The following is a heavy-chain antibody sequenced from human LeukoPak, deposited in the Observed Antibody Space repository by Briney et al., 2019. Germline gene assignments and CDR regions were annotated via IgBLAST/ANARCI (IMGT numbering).Heavy chain of an antibody. D-gene: IGHD6-25*01. V-gene: IGHV4-34*01. CDR1: GGSFSGFY. CDR2: INYTGST. CDR3: ARVAGYLPTRWSDP. Sequence: PSETLSLTCAVYGGSFSGFYWSWIRHVPGKGLEWIGEINYTGSTSYNPSLKSRVTISVDTSQNQFFLLLTSVTAADTAVYYCARVAGYLPTRWSDPCGQGTHITVSS. J-gene: IGHJ5*02.